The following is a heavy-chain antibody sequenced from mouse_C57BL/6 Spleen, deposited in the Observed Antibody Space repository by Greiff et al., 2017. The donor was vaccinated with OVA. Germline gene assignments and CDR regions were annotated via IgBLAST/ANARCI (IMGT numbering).Heavy chain of an antibody. CDR1: GYTFTSYW. V-gene: IGHV1-53*01. CDR2: INPSNGGT. J-gene: IGHJ1*03. Sequence: QVQLQQPGTELVKPGASVKLSCKASGYTFTSYWMHCVKQRPGQGLEWIGNINPSNGGTNYNEKFKSKATLTVDKSSSTAYMQLSSLTSEDSAVYYCARPNYGSSPYWYFDVWGTGTTVTVSS. D-gene: IGHD1-1*01. CDR3: ARPNYGSSPYWYFDV.